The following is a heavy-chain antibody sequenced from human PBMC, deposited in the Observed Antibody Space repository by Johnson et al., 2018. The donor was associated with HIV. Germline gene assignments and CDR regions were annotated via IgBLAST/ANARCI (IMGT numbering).Heavy chain of an antibody. CDR1: GFSVSSSY. J-gene: IGHJ3*02. V-gene: IGHV3-66*01. Sequence: VQLVESGGGLVQPGGSLRLSCAASGFSVSSSYMSWVRQAPGKGLEWVSVIYSGGSTFYTDSVKGRFTISRDNSRNTLYLQMNSLRVEDTAVYYCARDDDYYDSSGPGALDIWGQGTMVTVSS. CDR3: ARDDDYYDSSGPGALDI. CDR2: IYSGGST. D-gene: IGHD3-22*01.